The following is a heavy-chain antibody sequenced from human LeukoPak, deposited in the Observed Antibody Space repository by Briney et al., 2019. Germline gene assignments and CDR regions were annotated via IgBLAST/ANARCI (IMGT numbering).Heavy chain of an antibody. CDR2: ISVGGGSP. Sequence: PGGSLRLSCAASGFTFADYAMTWVRQAPGKGLEWVSGISVGGGSPDYADSVKGRFTISRDNAKNTLYLQMNSLRAEDTAVYYCARDSGSGSYSGYWGLGTLVTVSS. CDR3: ARDSGSGSYSGY. V-gene: IGHV3-23*01. D-gene: IGHD3-10*01. CDR1: GFTFADYA. J-gene: IGHJ4*02.